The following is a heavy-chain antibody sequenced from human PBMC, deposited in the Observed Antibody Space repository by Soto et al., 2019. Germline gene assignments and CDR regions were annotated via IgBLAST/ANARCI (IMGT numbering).Heavy chain of an antibody. J-gene: IGHJ4*02. CDR3: AKRYDILTGYYLSPYYFDY. V-gene: IGHV3-23*01. CDR2: ISGSGGST. CDR1: GFTFSSYA. Sequence: EVQLLESGGGLVQPGGSLRLSCAASGFTFSSYAMSWVRQAPGKGLEWVSAISGSGGSTYYADSVKGRFTISRDNSKNTLYLQRNSLRAEDTAVYYCAKRYDILTGYYLSPYYFDYWGQGTLVTVSS. D-gene: IGHD3-9*01.